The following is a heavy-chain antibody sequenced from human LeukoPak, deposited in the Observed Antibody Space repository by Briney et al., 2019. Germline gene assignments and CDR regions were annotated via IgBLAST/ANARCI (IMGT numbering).Heavy chain of an antibody. CDR2: LYYSGST. V-gene: IGHV4-39*01. CDR1: CGSISRTSYY. J-gene: IGHJ4*02. CDR3: ARSVYSTNVDS. Sequence: SETLSLTRTVSCGSISRTSYYYAWIRQPPGKGLEWIGSLYYSGSTYCNPSLKSRVTISVDTSKNQLPLKLSSVTASDTAVYYCARSVYSTNVDSWGQGTLVTVSS. D-gene: IGHD6-13*01.